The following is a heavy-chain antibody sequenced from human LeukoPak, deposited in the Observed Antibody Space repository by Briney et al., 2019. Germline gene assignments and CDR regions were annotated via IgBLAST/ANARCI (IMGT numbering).Heavy chain of an antibody. CDR1: RGSIRTADYY. Sequence: SETLSLTCTVSRGSIRTADYYCAWVRQPPGEGLEWLGSIYFSGAPYFNPSLKSRIAVSIDTSKNQFSLKVTSVNASDTAVYFCARTSSWYAGAWFDSWGHGTLVTVSS. V-gene: IGHV4-39*01. CDR2: IYFSGAP. D-gene: IGHD6-13*01. J-gene: IGHJ5*01. CDR3: ARTSSWYAGAWFDS.